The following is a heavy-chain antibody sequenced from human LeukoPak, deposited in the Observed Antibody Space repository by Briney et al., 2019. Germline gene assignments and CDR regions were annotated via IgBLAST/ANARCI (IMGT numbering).Heavy chain of an antibody. CDR3: ARDATVAYSFDY. CDR1: GFTFSSYW. V-gene: IGHV3-7*01. Sequence: PAESLCLSCAASGFTFSSYWMSWVRQAPGKGLEWVANIKQDGSEKYYVDSVKGRFTISRDNTKNSLYLQMNSLRAEDTAVYYCARDATVAYSFDYWGQGTLVTVSS. J-gene: IGHJ4*02. CDR2: IKQDGSEK. D-gene: IGHD4-23*01.